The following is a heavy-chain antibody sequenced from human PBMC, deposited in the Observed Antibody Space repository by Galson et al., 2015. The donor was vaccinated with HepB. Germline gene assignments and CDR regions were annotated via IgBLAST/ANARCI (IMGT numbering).Heavy chain of an antibody. V-gene: IGHV2-5*01. CDR2: IYWTDDK. Sequence: PALVKPTQTLTLTCTFSGFSLTTSGVGVAWIRQPPGKALEWLALIYWTDDKRYSPSLKHRHTITKDTSKNQVLLTLTNVDPVDTATYYCAHRQEGTAAENFDYWGLGTLVTVSS. D-gene: IGHD6-13*01. CDR1: GFSLTTSGVG. J-gene: IGHJ4*02. CDR3: AHRQEGTAAENFDY.